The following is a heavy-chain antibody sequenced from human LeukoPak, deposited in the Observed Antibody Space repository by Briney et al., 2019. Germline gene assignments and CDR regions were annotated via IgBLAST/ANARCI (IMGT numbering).Heavy chain of an antibody. Sequence: VASVKVSCKASGGTFSSYAISWVRQAPGQGLEWMGGIIPIFGTANYAQKFQGRVTITADESTSTAYMELSSLRSDDTAVYYCARSGNSGYDDYYYYGMDVWGQGTTVTVSS. CDR2: IIPIFGTA. D-gene: IGHD5-12*01. J-gene: IGHJ6*02. CDR1: GGTFSSYA. CDR3: ARSGNSGYDDYYYYGMDV. V-gene: IGHV1-69*01.